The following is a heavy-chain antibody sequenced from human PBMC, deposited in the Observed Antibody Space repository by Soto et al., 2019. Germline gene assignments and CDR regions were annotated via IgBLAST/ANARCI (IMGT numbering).Heavy chain of an antibody. Sequence: GGSLRLSCAASGFTFSNYAIHWVRQAPGKGLEWVTVISYDGIIKYYTDSMKGRVAVSRDNSQNTLYLQMDSLTPEDTALYYCAGSGGSSSPATRYFEYWGRGTLVTVSS. CDR3: AGSGGSSSPATRYFEY. J-gene: IGHJ4*02. V-gene: IGHV3-30*09. CDR1: GFTFSNYA. D-gene: IGHD6-6*01. CDR2: ISYDGIIK.